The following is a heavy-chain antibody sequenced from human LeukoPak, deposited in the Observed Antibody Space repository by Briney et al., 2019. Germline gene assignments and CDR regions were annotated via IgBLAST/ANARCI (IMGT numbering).Heavy chain of an antibody. CDR2: ISGNGGYT. CDR1: GFTFSNYA. V-gene: IGHV3-23*01. Sequence: PGGSLRLSCAASGFTFSNYAMNWVRQAPGKGLEWVSGISGNGGYTYYADSVQGRFTISRDNSKSTLCLQMNSLRAEDTAVYYCAKQLGYCSDGSCYFPYWGQGTLVTVSS. J-gene: IGHJ4*02. CDR3: AKQLGYCSDGSCYFPY. D-gene: IGHD2-15*01.